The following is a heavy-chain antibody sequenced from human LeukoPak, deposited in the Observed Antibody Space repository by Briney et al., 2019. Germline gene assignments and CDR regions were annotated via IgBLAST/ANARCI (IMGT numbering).Heavy chain of an antibody. Sequence: SETLSLTCTVSGGSISSYYWSWIRQPPGKGLEWIGYIYYSGSTNYNPSLKSRVTISVDTSKNQFSLKLSSVTAADTAVYYCARVGPLYSISSGWAGYYYYYYMDVWGKGTTVTVSS. J-gene: IGHJ6*03. D-gene: IGHD6-6*01. CDR2: IYYSGST. V-gene: IGHV4-59*01. CDR1: GGSISSYY. CDR3: ARVGPLYSISSGWAGYYYYYYMDV.